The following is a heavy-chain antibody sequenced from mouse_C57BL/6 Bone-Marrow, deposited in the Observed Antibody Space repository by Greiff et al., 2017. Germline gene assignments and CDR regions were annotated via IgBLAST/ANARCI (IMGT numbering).Heavy chain of an antibody. CDR3: ASGDPGPWFSY. CDR2: IDPSDSYT. Sequence: QVQLKQPGAELVRPGTSVKLSCKASGYTFTSYWMHWVKQRPGQGLEWIGVIDPSDSYTNYNQKFKGKATLTVDTSSSTAYMQLSSLTYEDSAVYYCASGDPGPWFSYWGQGTLVTVSA. J-gene: IGHJ3*01. V-gene: IGHV1-59*01. CDR1: GYTFTSYW.